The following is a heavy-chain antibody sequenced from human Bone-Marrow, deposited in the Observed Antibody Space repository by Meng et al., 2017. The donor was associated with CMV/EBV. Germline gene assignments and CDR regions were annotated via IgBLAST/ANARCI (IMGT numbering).Heavy chain of an antibody. V-gene: IGHV1-2*02. CDR3: ARGPRRTGVGVYFDY. J-gene: IGHJ4*02. D-gene: IGHD3/OR15-3a*01. Sequence: ASVKVSCKASGYTFTDYYMHWVRQAPGQGLEWMGWINPNSGGTNYAQKFQGRVTMTRDTSISTAYMELNRLRSDDTAVYSCARGPRRTGVGVYFDYWGQGTRVTGSS. CDR2: INPNSGGT. CDR1: GYTFTDYY.